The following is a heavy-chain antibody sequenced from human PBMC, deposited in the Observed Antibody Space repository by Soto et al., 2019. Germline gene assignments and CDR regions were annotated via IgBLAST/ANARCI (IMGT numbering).Heavy chain of an antibody. V-gene: IGHV3-30-3*01. CDR1: GFTFSSYA. CDR2: ISYDGSNK. J-gene: IGHJ4*02. D-gene: IGHD4-17*01. Sequence: QVQLVESGGGVVQPGRSLRLSCAASGFTFSSYAMHWVRQAPGKGLEWVAVISYDGSNKYYADSVKGRFTISRDNSKNTLYLQMNSLRAEDTAVYYCARDGRYGDYAFDYWGQGTLVTVSS. CDR3: ARDGRYGDYAFDY.